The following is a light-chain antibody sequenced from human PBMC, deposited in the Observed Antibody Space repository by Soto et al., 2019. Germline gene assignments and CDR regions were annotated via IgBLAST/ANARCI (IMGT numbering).Light chain of an antibody. V-gene: IGKV3-15*01. J-gene: IGKJ4*01. CDR1: QSVSST. Sequence: EIVMTQSPATLSVSPGERATLSCRASQSVSSTLAWYQHKPGEAPRLLIYGASTRATGIPARFSGSGSGTDFTLTISSLQSEDFAVYFCQQYYNWPLTFGGGTKVEIK. CDR2: GAS. CDR3: QQYYNWPLT.